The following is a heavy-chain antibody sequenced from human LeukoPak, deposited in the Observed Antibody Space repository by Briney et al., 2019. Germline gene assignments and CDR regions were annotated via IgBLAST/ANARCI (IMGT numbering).Heavy chain of an antibody. CDR1: GDSVSRNSAA. D-gene: IGHD3-16*02. CDR3: ARDRYDYVWGSYRLNWFDA. CDR2: TYYRSKWYN. Sequence: SQTLPLTCAISGDSVSRNSAAWHWIRQSPSRGLGWLGRTYYRSKWYNDYAVSVKSRITINQVTSKNQFPLQLNSVTPEDPAVYYCARDRYDYVWGSYRLNWFDAWGKGTLVTVSS. J-gene: IGHJ5*02. V-gene: IGHV6-1*01.